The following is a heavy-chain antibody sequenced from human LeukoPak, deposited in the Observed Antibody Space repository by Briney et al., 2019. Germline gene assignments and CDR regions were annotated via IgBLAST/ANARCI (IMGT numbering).Heavy chain of an antibody. J-gene: IGHJ4*02. V-gene: IGHV1-18*01. Sequence: ASVKVSCKASGYTFTSYGISWVRQAPGQGLEWMGWISAYNGNTNYAQKLQGRVTMTTDTSTSTAYMELRSLRSDDTAVYYCARPAYYDILTGYYDYWGQGTLVTVSS. CDR1: GYTFTSYG. CDR2: ISAYNGNT. CDR3: ARPAYYDILTGYYDY. D-gene: IGHD3-9*01.